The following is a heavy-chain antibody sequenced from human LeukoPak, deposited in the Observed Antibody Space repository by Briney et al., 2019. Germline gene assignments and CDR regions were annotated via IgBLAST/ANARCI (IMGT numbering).Heavy chain of an antibody. J-gene: IGHJ4*02. CDR1: GFIFSSYW. Sequence: PGGSLRLSCAASGFIFSSYWMSWVRQAPGKGLEWVANIKQDGSEKYYVDSVKGRFTISRDNAKNSLYLQMNSLRVEDTAVYYCARVSRTTVTTLDYWGQGTLVTVSS. D-gene: IGHD4-17*01. CDR3: ARVSRTTVTTLDY. CDR2: IKQDGSEK. V-gene: IGHV3-7*01.